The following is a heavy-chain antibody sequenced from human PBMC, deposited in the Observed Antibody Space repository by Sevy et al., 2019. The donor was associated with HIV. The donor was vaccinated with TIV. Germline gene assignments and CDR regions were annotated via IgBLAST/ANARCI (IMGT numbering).Heavy chain of an antibody. J-gene: IGHJ3*02. D-gene: IGHD3-16*01. CDR2: MKSKTDGGTT. Sequence: GGSLRLSCAASGFTFSIIYMNWVRQSPGKGLEWVGRMKSKTDGGTTDYAAPVKDRFTMSRDDSKNTLYLQMNSLKADDTAVYYCTTVGFTNWGSEAFDIWGQGTMVTVS. V-gene: IGHV3-15*01. CDR3: TTVGFTNWGSEAFDI. CDR1: GFTFSIIY.